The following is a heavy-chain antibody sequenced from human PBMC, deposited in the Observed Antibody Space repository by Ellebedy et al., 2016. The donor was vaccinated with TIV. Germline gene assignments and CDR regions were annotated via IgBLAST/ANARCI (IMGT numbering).Heavy chain of an antibody. Sequence: MPSETLSLTCTVSGDSISSYYWSWIRQPQGKGLEWIGHIYYSGGANYNPSLKTRVTISVDTSKNQFSLKLSSVTAADTALYYCARSYKITARDAFDIWGQGTMVTVSS. CDR3: ARSYKITARDAFDI. CDR1: GDSISSYY. D-gene: IGHD1-14*01. V-gene: IGHV4-59*01. CDR2: IYYSGGA. J-gene: IGHJ3*02.